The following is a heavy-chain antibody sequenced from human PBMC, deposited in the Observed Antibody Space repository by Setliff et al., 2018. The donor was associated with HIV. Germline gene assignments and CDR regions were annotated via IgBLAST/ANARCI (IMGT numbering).Heavy chain of an antibody. V-gene: IGHV3-43*01. D-gene: IGHD3-22*01. J-gene: IGHJ4*02. CDR2: IRNDGGAI. CDR3: AKDDGSGSIDH. CDR1: GFTFDDYN. Sequence: GGSLSLSCSASGFTFDDYNMHWVRQAPGKGLEWVSIIRNDGGAISYADSLKGRFTSSGDNSKNSLYLQMYSLRTEDTALYYCAKDDGSGSIDHWGLGTLVTVSS.